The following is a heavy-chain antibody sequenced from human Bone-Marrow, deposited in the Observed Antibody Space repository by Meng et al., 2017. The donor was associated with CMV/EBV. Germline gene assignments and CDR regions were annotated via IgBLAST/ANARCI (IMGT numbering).Heavy chain of an antibody. J-gene: IGHJ5*02. D-gene: IGHD2-2*01. CDR3: ARAAEKYQLNWFVP. CDR2: ISSSSSYI. V-gene: IGHV3-21*01. CDR1: GFTFSSYS. Sequence: GESLKISCAASGFTFSSYSMNWVRQAPGKGLEWVSSISSSSSYIYYADSVKGRFTISRDNAKNSLYLQMNSLRAEDTAVYYCARAAEKYQLNWFVPWGQGTLVTGSS.